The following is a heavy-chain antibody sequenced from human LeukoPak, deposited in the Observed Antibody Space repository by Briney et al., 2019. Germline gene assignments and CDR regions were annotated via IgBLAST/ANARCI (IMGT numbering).Heavy chain of an antibody. CDR2: INHSGST. Sequence: SETLSLTCAVYGRSFSGYYWSWIRQPPGKGLEWIGEINHSGSTNYNPSLKSRVTLSVDTSKNQFSLKLSSVTAADTAVYYCARSYDFWSGYYDYWGQGTLVTVSS. CDR3: ARSYDFWSGYYDY. CDR1: GRSFSGYY. V-gene: IGHV4-34*01. D-gene: IGHD3-3*01. J-gene: IGHJ4*02.